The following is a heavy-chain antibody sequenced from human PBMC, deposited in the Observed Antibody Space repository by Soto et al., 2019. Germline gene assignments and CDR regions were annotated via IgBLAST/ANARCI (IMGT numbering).Heavy chain of an antibody. CDR1: GFTFSSYA. Sequence: QVQLVESGGGVVQPGRSLRLSCAASGFTFSSYAMHWVRQAPGKGLEWVAVISYDGSNKYYADSVKGRFTISRDNSKNTLYLQMNGLRAEDTAVYYCARDSSQNHYYGMDVWGQGTTVTVSS. J-gene: IGHJ6*02. V-gene: IGHV3-30-3*01. CDR2: ISYDGSNK. CDR3: ARDSSQNHYYGMDV.